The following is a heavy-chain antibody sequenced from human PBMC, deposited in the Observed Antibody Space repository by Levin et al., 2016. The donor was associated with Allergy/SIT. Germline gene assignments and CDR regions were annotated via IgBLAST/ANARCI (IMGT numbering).Heavy chain of an antibody. V-gene: IGHV1-46*01. CDR3: ARDSDDYSSPYYYGMDV. CDR2: INPSGGST. J-gene: IGHJ6*02. Sequence: ASVKVSCKASGYTFTSYYMHWVRQAPGQGLEWMGIINPSGGSTSYAQKFQGRVTMTRDTSTSTVYMELSSLRSEDTAVYYCARDSDDYSSPYYYGMDVWGQGTTVTVSS. CDR1: GYTFTSYY. D-gene: IGHD6-13*01.